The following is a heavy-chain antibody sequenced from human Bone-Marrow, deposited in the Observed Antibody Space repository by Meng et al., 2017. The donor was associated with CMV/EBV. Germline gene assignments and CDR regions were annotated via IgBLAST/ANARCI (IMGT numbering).Heavy chain of an antibody. D-gene: IGHD3-3*01. V-gene: IGHV3-30*04. CDR3: ARDLRRFSPFQASVEY. CDR2: ISYDGSNK. J-gene: IGHJ4*02. Sequence: GGSLRLSCAASGFTFSNYVIHWVRQAPGKGLEWVAVISYDGSNKYYADSVKGRFTVSRDNSKNTLYLQMNSLRAEDTAVYYCARDLRRFSPFQASVEYWGQGTLVTVSS. CDR1: GFTFSNYV.